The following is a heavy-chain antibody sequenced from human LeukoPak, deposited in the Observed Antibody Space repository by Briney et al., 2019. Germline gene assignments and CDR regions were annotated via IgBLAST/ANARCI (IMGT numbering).Heavy chain of an antibody. J-gene: IGHJ3*02. D-gene: IGHD1-26*01. V-gene: IGHV3-30*01. CDR2: ISYDGSNK. CDR3: ARVSGSYSGKPGHNAFDI. CDR1: GFTFSSYA. Sequence: GGSLRLSCAASGFTFSSYAMHWVRQAPGKGLEWEAVISYDGSNKYYSDSVKGRFTISRDNSQNTLYLQMNSLRAEDTAVYYCARVSGSYSGKPGHNAFDIWGQGTMVTVSS.